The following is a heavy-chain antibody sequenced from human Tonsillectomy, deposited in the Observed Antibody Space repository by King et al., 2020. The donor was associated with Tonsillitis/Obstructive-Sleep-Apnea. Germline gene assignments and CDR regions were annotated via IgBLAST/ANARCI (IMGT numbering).Heavy chain of an antibody. Sequence: QLVQSGGGLVKPGGSLRLSCAASGFTFSSYSMNWVRQAPGKGLEWVSSISSSSSYIYYADSVKGRFTISRDNAKNSLYLQMNSLRAEDTAVYYCARDPPHRMSSNQLLLPHYYWGQGTLVTVSS. CDR1: GFTFSSYS. J-gene: IGHJ4*02. D-gene: IGHD2-2*01. CDR3: ARDPPHRMSSNQLLLPHYY. CDR2: ISSSSSYI. V-gene: IGHV3-21*01.